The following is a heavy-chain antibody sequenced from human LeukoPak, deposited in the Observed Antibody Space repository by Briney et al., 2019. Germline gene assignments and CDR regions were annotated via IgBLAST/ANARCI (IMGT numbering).Heavy chain of an antibody. J-gene: IGHJ5*02. Sequence: SETLSLTCTVSGGSISSYYWSWIRQPPGKGLEWIGYIYYSGSTNYNPSLKSRVTISVDTSKNQFSLKLSSVTAADTAVYYCAREGGDYDFWSGYSYNWFDPWGQGTLVTVSS. CDR3: AREGGDYDFWSGYSYNWFDP. CDR1: GGSISSYY. D-gene: IGHD3-3*01. V-gene: IGHV4-59*01. CDR2: IYYSGST.